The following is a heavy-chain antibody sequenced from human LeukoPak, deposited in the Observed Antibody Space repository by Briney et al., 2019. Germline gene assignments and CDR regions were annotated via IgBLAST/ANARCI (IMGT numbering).Heavy chain of an antibody. V-gene: IGHV3-30-3*01. Sequence: GSLRLSCAASGFTFSSYAMHWVRQALGKGLEWVAVISYDGSNKYYADSVKGRFTISRDNSKNTLYLQMNSLRAEDTAVYYCAREEVAGTDYWGQGTLVTVSS. D-gene: IGHD6-19*01. CDR1: GFTFSSYA. CDR2: ISYDGSNK. J-gene: IGHJ4*02. CDR3: AREEVAGTDY.